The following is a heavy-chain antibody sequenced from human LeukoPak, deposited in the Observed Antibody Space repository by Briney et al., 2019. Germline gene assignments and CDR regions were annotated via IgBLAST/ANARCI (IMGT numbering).Heavy chain of an antibody. D-gene: IGHD6-19*01. CDR1: GGSISSYY. J-gene: IGHJ5*02. Sequence: SETLSLTCTVSGGSISSYYWSWIRQPPGKGLEWIGYIYYSGSTNYNPSLKSRVTISVDTSKNQFSLKLSSVTAADTAAYYCARGIAVAGTVWFDPWGQGTLVTVSS. V-gene: IGHV4-59*01. CDR3: ARGIAVAGTVWFDP. CDR2: IYYSGST.